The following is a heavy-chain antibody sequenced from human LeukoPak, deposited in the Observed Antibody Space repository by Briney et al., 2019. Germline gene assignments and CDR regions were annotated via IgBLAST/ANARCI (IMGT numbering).Heavy chain of an antibody. V-gene: IGHV1-8*01. CDR3: ARFVDSLGYCSGGSCYGGFDD. D-gene: IGHD2-15*01. J-gene: IGHJ4*02. CDR2: MNPNSGNT. CDR1: GYTFTSYD. Sequence: ASVKASCKASGYTFTSYDINWVRQATGQGLEWMGWMNPNSGNTGYAQKFQGRVTMTRNTSISTAYMELSNLRSEDTAVYYCARFVDSLGYCSGGSCYGGFDDWGQGTLVTVSS.